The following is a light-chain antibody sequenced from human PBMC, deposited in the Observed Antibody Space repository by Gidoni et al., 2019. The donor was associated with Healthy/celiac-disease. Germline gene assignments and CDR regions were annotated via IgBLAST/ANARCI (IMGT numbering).Light chain of an antibody. CDR3: QQRSNWPPIT. J-gene: IGKJ5*01. CDR2: DAS. CDR1: QSVSSY. Sequence: SQSVSSYLAWYQQKPGQAPRLLIYDASNRATGIPARFSGSGSGTDFTLTISSLEPEDFAVYYCQQRSNWPPITFGQGTRLEIK. V-gene: IGKV3-11*01.